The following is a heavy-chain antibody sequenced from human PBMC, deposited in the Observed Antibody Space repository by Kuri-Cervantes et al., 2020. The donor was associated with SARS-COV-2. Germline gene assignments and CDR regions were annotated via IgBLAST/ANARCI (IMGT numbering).Heavy chain of an antibody. CDR2: VYSSGGT. CDR3: ARGILGDDSIHYGMDV. Sequence: SETLSLTCTLSGGSISGHYWSWIRQSAGKGLEFIGRVYSSGGTNYNPSLESRVTMSIDTAKNQVSLRLTSVTAADTAVYYCARGILGDDSIHYGMDVWGQGTSVTVSS. J-gene: IGHJ6*02. D-gene: IGHD2/OR15-2a*01. V-gene: IGHV4-4*07. CDR1: GGSISGHY.